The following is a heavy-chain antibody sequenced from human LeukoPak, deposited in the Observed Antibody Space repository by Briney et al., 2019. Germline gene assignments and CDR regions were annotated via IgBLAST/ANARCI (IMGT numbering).Heavy chain of an antibody. CDR1: GFTFSTYA. D-gene: IGHD6-13*01. CDR2: VSGTGGRT. Sequence: GGSLRLSCAASGFTFSTYAMSWVRQAPGKGLEWVSVVSGTGGRTYYADSVKGRFTISRDISENTLYLQMNSLGAEDTAVYYCAHSSSRYDFENWGQGTLVTVSS. V-gene: IGHV3-23*01. J-gene: IGHJ4*02. CDR3: AHSSSRYDFEN.